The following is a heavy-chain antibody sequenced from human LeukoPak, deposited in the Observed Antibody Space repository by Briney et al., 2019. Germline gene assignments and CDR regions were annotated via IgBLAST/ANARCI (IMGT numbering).Heavy chain of an antibody. CDR2: FSGSSAGT. CDR1: GFNFSSYA. Sequence: PGGSLRLFCAASGFNFSSYAMSWVRQAPGKGLEWVSAFSGSSAGTYYADSVKGRFTISRDNSKNTLYLQMNSLRAEDTALYYCAKDRVGLDYWGQGSLVTVSS. CDR3: AKDRVGLDY. D-gene: IGHD1-26*01. J-gene: IGHJ4*02. V-gene: IGHV3-23*01.